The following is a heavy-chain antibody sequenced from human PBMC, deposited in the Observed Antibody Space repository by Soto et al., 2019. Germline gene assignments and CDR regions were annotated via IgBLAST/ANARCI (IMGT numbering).Heavy chain of an antibody. Sequence: GGSLRLSCTASGLPHSNFAMMWVRQAPGKGLECVSGIYGSGRGIEYADSVKGRFTISRDNSKNTVYLQMSDLRADDTAVYYCAKDAVYNDGLWLMDHWGQGTQVTVSS. CDR2: IYGSGRGI. V-gene: IGHV3-23*05. D-gene: IGHD2-21*01. CDR3: AKDAVYNDGLWLMDH. J-gene: IGHJ4*02. CDR1: GLPHSNFA.